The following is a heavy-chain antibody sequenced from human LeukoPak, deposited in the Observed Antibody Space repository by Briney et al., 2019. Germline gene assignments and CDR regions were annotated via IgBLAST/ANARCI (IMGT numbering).Heavy chain of an antibody. D-gene: IGHD6-13*01. CDR3: ASSPAGYYYGMDV. V-gene: IGHV1-2*02. Sequence: ASVKVSCKASRYTFTGYYMHWVRQAPGQGLEWMGWINPNSGGTNYAQKFQGRVTMTRDTSISTAYMELSRLRSDDTAVYYCASSPAGYYYGMDVWGQGTTVTVSS. CDR1: RYTFTGYY. CDR2: INPNSGGT. J-gene: IGHJ6*02.